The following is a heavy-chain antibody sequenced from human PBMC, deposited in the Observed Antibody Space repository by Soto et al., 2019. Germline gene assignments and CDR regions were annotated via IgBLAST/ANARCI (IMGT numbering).Heavy chain of an antibody. V-gene: IGHV1-2*02. Sequence: ASVKVSCKASGYTFTVYYMHWVRQAPGQGLEWMGWINPNSGGTNYAQKFQGRVTMTRDTSISTDYMELSRLRSGDTAVYYCARDLGYCSGGSCYKPTNWFDPWGQGTLVTVSS. D-gene: IGHD2-15*01. CDR2: INPNSGGT. CDR1: GYTFTVYY. CDR3: ARDLGYCSGGSCYKPTNWFDP. J-gene: IGHJ5*02.